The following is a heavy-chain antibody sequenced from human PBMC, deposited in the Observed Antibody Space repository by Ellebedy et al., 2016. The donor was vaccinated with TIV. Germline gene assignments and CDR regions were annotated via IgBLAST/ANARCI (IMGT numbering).Heavy chain of an antibody. CDR1: RFTFSNYW. Sequence: PGGSLRLSCAASRFTFSNYWMHWVRQAPGKGTVWVSRINIDGSSTSYADSVKGRFTISRDNAKNTLYLQMNSLRVEDTAVYYCVRFPRGAPVVDYLYYMDVWGKGTTVIVSS. J-gene: IGHJ6*03. CDR2: INIDGSST. CDR3: VRFPRGAPVVDYLYYMDV. D-gene: IGHD2-21*01. V-gene: IGHV3-74*01.